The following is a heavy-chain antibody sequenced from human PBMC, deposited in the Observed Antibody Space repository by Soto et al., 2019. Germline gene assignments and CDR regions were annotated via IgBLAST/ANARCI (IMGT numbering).Heavy chain of an antibody. J-gene: IGHJ5*02. V-gene: IGHV1-18*01. Sequence: QVQLVQSGAEVKKPGASVKVSCKASGYTFTSYGISWVRQAPGQGLEWMGWISAYNGNTNYAQKFQGRVTRTTDTSASTAYMELRSLRSDDTAVYYCARDIFGGGFGESHWLDPWGQGTLVTVSS. CDR1: GYTFTSYG. D-gene: IGHD3-10*01. CDR2: ISAYNGNT. CDR3: ARDIFGGGFGESHWLDP.